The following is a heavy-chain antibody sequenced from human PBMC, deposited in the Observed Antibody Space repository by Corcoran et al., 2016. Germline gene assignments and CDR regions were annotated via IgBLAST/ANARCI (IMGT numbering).Heavy chain of an antibody. D-gene: IGHD2-2*01. CDR2: IKSKTDGGTT. CDR3: TTVIDIVVVPAGDPHYYGMDV. J-gene: IGHJ6*02. Sequence: EVQLVESGGGLVKPGGSLRLSCAASGFTFSNAWMSWVRQAPGKGLEWVGRIKSKTDGGTTDYAAPVKGRFTISRDESKNTLYLQMNSLKTEDTAVYYCTTVIDIVVVPAGDPHYYGMDVWGQGTTVTVSS. V-gene: IGHV3-15*01. CDR1: GFTFSNAW.